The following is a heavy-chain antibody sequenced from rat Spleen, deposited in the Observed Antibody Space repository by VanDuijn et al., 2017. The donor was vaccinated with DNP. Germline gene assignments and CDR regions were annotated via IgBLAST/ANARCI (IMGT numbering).Heavy chain of an antibody. J-gene: IGHJ2*01. Sequence: EVQLVESGGDLVQPGRSLKLSCVASGFTFSNYDMAWVRQAPTKGLEWVASISDSGGSTYYRDSVKGRFTISRDNAKSTLYLQMDSLRSEDTATYYCTTDFERGYWGQGVMVTVSS. CDR2: ISDSGGST. CDR3: TTDFERGY. D-gene: IGHD1-11*01. V-gene: IGHV5-27*01. CDR1: GFTFSNYD.